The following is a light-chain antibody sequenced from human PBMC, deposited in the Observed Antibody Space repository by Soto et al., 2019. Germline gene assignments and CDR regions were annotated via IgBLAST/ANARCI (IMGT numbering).Light chain of an antibody. J-gene: IGKJ4*01. CDR3: MQTIQPLLT. Sequence: DVVMTQTPLSLSVTPGQPASISCKSSQSLLHTDGKTYLYWYLQKPGHPPQLLIYEVFNRFSGVPDRFSGSGSATDFTLKISRVEAEDVGTYYCMQTIQPLLTFGGGTKVEI. CDR1: QSLLHTDGKTY. V-gene: IGKV2D-29*01. CDR2: EVF.